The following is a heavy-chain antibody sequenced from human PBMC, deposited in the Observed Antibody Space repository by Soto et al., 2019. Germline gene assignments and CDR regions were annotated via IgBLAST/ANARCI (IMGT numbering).Heavy chain of an antibody. CDR3: ARDFSISTGCLRPACYYHYGMDV. CDR1: GFTFSSYG. D-gene: IGHD2-2*01. Sequence: HPGGSLRLSCAASGFTFSSYGMHWVRQAPGKGLEWVAVIWYDGSNKYYADSVKGRFTISRDNSKNTLYLQMNSLRAEDTAVFYCARDFSISTGCLRPACYYHYGMDVRGQRTTVTVSS. CDR2: IWYDGSNK. V-gene: IGHV3-33*01. J-gene: IGHJ6*02.